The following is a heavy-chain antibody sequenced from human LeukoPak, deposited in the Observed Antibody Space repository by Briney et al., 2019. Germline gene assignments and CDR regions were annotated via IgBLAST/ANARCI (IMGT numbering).Heavy chain of an antibody. D-gene: IGHD6-19*01. CDR3: AKFKNAGSGWFYYFDY. CDR1: GFTFDDYA. CDR2: ISWNSGTI. J-gene: IGHJ4*02. Sequence: GGSLRLSCTTSGFTFDDYAMHWVRQAPGKGLEWVSGISWNSGTIGYSDSVKGRFTISRDSAKNSLYLQMNSLRAEDTALYYCAKFKNAGSGWFYYFDYWGQGTLVTVSS. V-gene: IGHV3-9*01.